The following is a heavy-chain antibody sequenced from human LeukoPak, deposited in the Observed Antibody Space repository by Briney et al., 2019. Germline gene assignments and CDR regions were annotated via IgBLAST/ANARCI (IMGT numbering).Heavy chain of an antibody. CDR3: ARSGWLTDVDAFDI. D-gene: IGHD3-10*01. CDR1: SGSISSYY. CDR2: IYYSGST. J-gene: IGHJ3*02. Sequence: SETLSLTCTVSSGSISSYYWSWIRQPPGKGLEWIGYIYYSGSTNYNPSLKSRVTISVDTSKNQFSLKLSSVTAADTAVYYCARSGWLTDVDAFDIWGQGTMVTVSS. V-gene: IGHV4-59*01.